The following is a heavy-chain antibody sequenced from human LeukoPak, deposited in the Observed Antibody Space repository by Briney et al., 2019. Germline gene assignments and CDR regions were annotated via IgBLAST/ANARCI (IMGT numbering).Heavy chain of an antibody. D-gene: IGHD4-17*01. J-gene: IGHJ6*02. CDR2: ISSSSSYI. V-gene: IGHV3-21*01. CDR3: ARDIYYGDGGYYYYGMDV. Sequence: GGSLRLSCAASGFTFSSYSMNWVRQAPGKGLEWVSSISSSSSYIYYADSVKGRFTISRDNAKNSLYLQMNSLRAEDTAVYYCARDIYYGDGGYYYYGMDVWGQGTTVTVSS. CDR1: GFTFSSYS.